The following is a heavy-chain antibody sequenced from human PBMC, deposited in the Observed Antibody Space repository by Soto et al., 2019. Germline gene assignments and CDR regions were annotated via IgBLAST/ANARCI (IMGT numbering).Heavy chain of an antibody. D-gene: IGHD3-22*01. V-gene: IGHV3-23*01. CDR3: AKDLDDYYDSSGYYALYYYGMDV. CDR2: ISGSGGST. Sequence: PGGSLRLSCAASGFTFSSYAMSWVRQAPGKGLEWVSAISGSGGSTYYADSVKGRFTISRDNSKNTLYLQMNSLRAEDTAVYYCAKDLDDYYDSSGYYALYYYGMDVWGQGTKVTVSS. J-gene: IGHJ6*02. CDR1: GFTFSSYA.